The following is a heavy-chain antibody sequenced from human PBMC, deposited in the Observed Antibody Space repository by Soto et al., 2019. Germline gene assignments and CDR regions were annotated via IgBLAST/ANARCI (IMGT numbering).Heavy chain of an antibody. D-gene: IGHD2-15*01. J-gene: IGHJ6*02. CDR3: ARDKGRYCSGGSCRFASPMDV. CDR1: GGTFSSYA. Sequence: GASVKVSCKASGGTFSSYAISWVRQAPGQGLEWMGGIIPIFGTANYAQKFQGRVTITADESTSTAYMELSSLRSEDTAVYYCARDKGRYCSGGSCRFASPMDVWGQGTTVTVSS. CDR2: IIPIFGTA. V-gene: IGHV1-69*13.